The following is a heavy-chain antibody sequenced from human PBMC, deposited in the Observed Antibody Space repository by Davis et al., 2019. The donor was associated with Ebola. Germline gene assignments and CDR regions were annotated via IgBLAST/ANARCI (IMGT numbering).Heavy chain of an antibody. Sequence: GESLKISCAAPRFTFRDYYMSWIRQAPEKGLEWVSYISSSGSTIYYADSVKGRFTISRDNAKNSLYLQMNSLGAEDTAVYYCARVSYSMTTEDYWGQGTLVTVSS. V-gene: IGHV3-11*01. J-gene: IGHJ4*02. CDR2: ISSSGSTI. D-gene: IGHD4-17*01. CDR3: ARVSYSMTTEDY. CDR1: RFTFRDYY.